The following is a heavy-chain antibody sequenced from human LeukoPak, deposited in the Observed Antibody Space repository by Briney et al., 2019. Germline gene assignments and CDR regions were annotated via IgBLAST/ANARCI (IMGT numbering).Heavy chain of an antibody. Sequence: GGSLRLSCAASGLTFRNYWMHWVRQAPGKGLMWLSRITSDGSDTIYADSGKGRFTISRDNAKNSLYLQMNSLRAEDTAVYYCASTNRRLWFGDYAGIYWGQGTLVTVSS. CDR2: ITSDGSDT. CDR1: GLTFRNYW. J-gene: IGHJ4*02. D-gene: IGHD3-10*01. CDR3: ASTNRRLWFGDYAGIY. V-gene: IGHV3-74*01.